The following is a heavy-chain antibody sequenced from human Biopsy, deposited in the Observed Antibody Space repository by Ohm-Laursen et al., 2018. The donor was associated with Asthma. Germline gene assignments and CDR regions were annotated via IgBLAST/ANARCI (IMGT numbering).Heavy chain of an antibody. Sequence: SVTLSLTCTVSGGSMSSSSYYWGWIRQPPGKGLEWMGSISYTGSAYHNPSLKSRVTTSVDTTKNHFSLKLGSVTAADTAVYYCARHWDWGSFFDYWGQGTLVTVSS. CDR1: GGSMSSSSYY. D-gene: IGHD7-27*01. CDR2: ISYTGSA. CDR3: ARHWDWGSFFDY. J-gene: IGHJ4*02. V-gene: IGHV4-39*01.